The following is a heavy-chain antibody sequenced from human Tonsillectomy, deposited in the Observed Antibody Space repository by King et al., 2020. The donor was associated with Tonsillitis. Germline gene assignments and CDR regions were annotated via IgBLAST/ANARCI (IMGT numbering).Heavy chain of an antibody. D-gene: IGHD2-15*01. J-gene: IGHJ4*02. CDR1: GFTFTSYS. V-gene: IGHV3-30-3*01. CDR2: VSYYGSDK. CDR3: VEDLAV. Sequence: VQLVESGGGVVQPGRSLRLSCAASGFTFTSYSMHWVRQAPGKGLEWGAVVSYYGSDKYYADPVKGRFTISRDNSKNTLYLQMNSLRAEDSAIYYCVEDLAVWGQGTLVTVSS.